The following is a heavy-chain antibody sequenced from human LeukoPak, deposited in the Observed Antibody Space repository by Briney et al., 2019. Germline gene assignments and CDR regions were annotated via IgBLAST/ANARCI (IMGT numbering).Heavy chain of an antibody. D-gene: IGHD3-3*01. J-gene: IGHJ5*02. Sequence: PSETLSLTCAVYGGSFSDNYWSWIRQSPGKGLEWIGEINHSGSTNYNPSLKSRVTILIDTSKNQISLKVRPVTAADTAVYYCAKHLRRRFFSRTLGFDPWGQGPLVTVSS. CDR1: GGSFSDNY. V-gene: IGHV4-34*01. CDR2: INHSGST. CDR3: AKHLRRRFFSRTLGFDP.